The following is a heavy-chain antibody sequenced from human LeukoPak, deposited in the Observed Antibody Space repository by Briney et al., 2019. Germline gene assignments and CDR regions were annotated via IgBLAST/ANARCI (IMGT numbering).Heavy chain of an antibody. V-gene: IGHV4-39*01. D-gene: IGHD6-25*01. CDR1: GGSISSSNYY. CDR3: ARRSGWFDP. J-gene: IGHJ5*02. Sequence: SETLSLTCTVSGGSISSSNYYWAWIRQPPGKGLEWIGNIYYSGSTYYNPSLNSRITISIDTSKNRFSLRLSSVTAADTAVYYCARRSGWFDPWGQGTLVTVSS. CDR2: IYYSGST.